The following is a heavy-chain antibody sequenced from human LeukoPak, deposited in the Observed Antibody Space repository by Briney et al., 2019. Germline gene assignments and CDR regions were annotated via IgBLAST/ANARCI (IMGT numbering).Heavy chain of an antibody. V-gene: IGHV4-39*07. CDR2: IYYSGNT. CDR3: ARDRRGSYSDY. J-gene: IGHJ4*02. Sequence: PSETLSLTCSVSGGSINSNNFYWGWIRQPPGKGLEWIGSIYYSGNTYYTSSLKSRVTISVDTSKNQFSLKLSSVTAADTAVYYCARDRRGSYSDYWGQGTLVTVSS. D-gene: IGHD1-26*01. CDR1: GGSINSNNFY.